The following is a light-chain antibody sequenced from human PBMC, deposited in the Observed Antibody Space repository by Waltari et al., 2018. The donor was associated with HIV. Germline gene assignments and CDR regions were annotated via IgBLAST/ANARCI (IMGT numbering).Light chain of an antibody. V-gene: IGKV3-11*01. CDR2: DAS. CDR1: QSVSSS. Sequence: EIVLTQSPATLSLYPGERATLSCRASQSVSSSLAWYQQKPGQAPRLLIFDASNRATGIPARFSGSGSGTDFTLTISSLEPEDFAVYYCQQRSNWPITFGQGTRLEIK. CDR3: QQRSNWPIT. J-gene: IGKJ5*01.